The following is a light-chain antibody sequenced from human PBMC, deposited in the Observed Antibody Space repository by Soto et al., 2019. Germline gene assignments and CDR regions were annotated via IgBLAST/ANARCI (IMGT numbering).Light chain of an antibody. CDR2: EVS. J-gene: IGLJ1*01. V-gene: IGLV2-23*02. CDR3: CSYAGSSLGV. CDR1: SSDVGSYNL. Sequence: QSALTQPASVSGSPGQSITISCTGTSSDVGSYNLVSWYQQHPGKAPKLMIYEVSKRPSGVSNRFSGSKSGNTASLTISGLQAEDEADYYCCSYAGSSLGVFGTGTQLTVL.